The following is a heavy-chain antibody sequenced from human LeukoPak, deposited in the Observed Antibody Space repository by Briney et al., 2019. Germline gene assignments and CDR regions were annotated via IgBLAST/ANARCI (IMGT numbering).Heavy chain of an antibody. Sequence: GSLRLSCAVPGFTFSNSWMNWVRQAPGKGLEWVADIKQDGSEKYYVDSVKGRFTISRDNAKNSLYLQMNSLRAEDTAVYYCARGFGRPWGQGTLVTVSS. V-gene: IGHV3-7*03. J-gene: IGHJ5*02. CDR1: GFTFSNSW. CDR3: ARGFGRP. CDR2: IKQDGSEK. D-gene: IGHD3-10*01.